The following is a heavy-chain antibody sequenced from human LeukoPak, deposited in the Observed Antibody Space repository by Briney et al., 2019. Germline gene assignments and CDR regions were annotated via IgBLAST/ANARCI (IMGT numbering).Heavy chain of an antibody. J-gene: IGHJ5*02. V-gene: IGHV4-59*08. CDR3: AQSLGSGNWIGNWFDP. D-gene: IGHD1-1*01. CDR2: IYYSGST. CDR1: GGSISSYY. Sequence: SETLSLTCTVSGGSISSYYWSWIRQPPGKGLEWIGDIYYSGSTNYNPSLKSRVTISVDTSKNQFSLRLSSVTAADTAIYYCAQSLGSGNWIGNWFDPWGQGTLVTVSS.